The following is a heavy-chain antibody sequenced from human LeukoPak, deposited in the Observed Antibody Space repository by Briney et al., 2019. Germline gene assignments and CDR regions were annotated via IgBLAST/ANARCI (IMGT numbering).Heavy chain of an antibody. D-gene: IGHD3-22*01. CDR3: ARHGGPYDSSGYLYYLDY. V-gene: IGHV4-61*05. CDR1: GGSISGASIRGTTYY. J-gene: IGHJ4*02. Sequence: SETLSLTCTISGGSISGASIRGTTYYWGWIRQPPGKGLEWIGYIHYSGSTNYNPSLKSRVTISADTSKNQFSLKLNAVTAADAAVYYCARHGGPYDSSGYLYYLDYWGQGTLVTVSS. CDR2: IHYSGST.